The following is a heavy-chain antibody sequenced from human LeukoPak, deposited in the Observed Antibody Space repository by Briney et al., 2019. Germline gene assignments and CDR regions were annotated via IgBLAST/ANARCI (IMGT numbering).Heavy chain of an antibody. CDR2: IYYSGST. CDR3: ARARWFGEFLGFDY. Sequence: PSETPSLTCTVSGGSISSYYWSWIRQPPGKGLEWIGYIYYSGSTNYNPSLKSRVTISVDTSKNQFSLKLSSVTAADTAVYYCARARWFGEFLGFDYWGQGTQVTVSS. J-gene: IGHJ4*02. V-gene: IGHV4-59*01. D-gene: IGHD3-10*01. CDR1: GGSISSYY.